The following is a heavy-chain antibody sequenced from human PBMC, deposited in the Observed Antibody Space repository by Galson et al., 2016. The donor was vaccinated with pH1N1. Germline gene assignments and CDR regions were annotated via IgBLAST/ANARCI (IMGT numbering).Heavy chain of an antibody. D-gene: IGHD3-16*01. CDR1: GFTFDTFA. CDR2: ISYNGHDQ. CDR3: AREDWSYADTYYYGMDV. J-gene: IGHJ6*02. Sequence: LRLSCAASGFTFDTFAMHWVRQNPGKGLEWVAFISYNGHDQSYANSVKGRFTVSRDNSKNTLYLQMTSLRPEDTALCYCAREDWSYADTYYYGMDVWGQGTTVTVSS. V-gene: IGHV3-30-3*01.